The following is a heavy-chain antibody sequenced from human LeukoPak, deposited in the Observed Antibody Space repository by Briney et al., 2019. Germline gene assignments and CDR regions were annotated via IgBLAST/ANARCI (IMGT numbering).Heavy chain of an antibody. J-gene: IGHJ6*03. V-gene: IGHV4-59*12. Sequence: PSETLSLTCSISGGSISQLYWTWLRQSPGQALQWIGYIRYGGTTNYNPSLNSRVTISVDTSKNQFSLKLSSVTAADTAVYYCARGRRVWSGFQSYYYYYYMDVWGKGTTVTVSS. CDR1: GGSISQLY. D-gene: IGHD3-3*01. CDR3: ARGRRVWSGFQSYYYYYYMDV. CDR2: IRYGGTT.